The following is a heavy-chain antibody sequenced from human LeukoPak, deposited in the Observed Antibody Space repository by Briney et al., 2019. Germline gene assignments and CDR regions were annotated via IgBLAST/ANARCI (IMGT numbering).Heavy chain of an antibody. CDR2: ISSSSSYI. V-gene: IGHV3-21*01. Sequence: GGSLRLSCAASGFTFSSYSMNWVRQAPGKGLEWVSSISSSSSYIYYVDSVKGRFTISRDNAKNSLYLQMNSLRAEDTAVYYCARTLRRYSSGWYPDYFDYWGQGTLVTVSS. CDR3: ARTLRRYSSGWYPDYFDY. D-gene: IGHD6-19*01. J-gene: IGHJ4*02. CDR1: GFTFSSYS.